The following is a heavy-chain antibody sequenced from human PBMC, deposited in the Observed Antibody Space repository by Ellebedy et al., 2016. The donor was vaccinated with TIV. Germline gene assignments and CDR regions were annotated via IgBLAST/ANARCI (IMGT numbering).Heavy chain of an antibody. J-gene: IGHJ4*02. Sequence: GGSLRLSCAASGCTFSNYWMSWVRQAPGEGLEWVANIKQDGSEKYYVDSVKGRFTISRDNAKNSLYLQMNSLRVEDTAVYYCAKMPDFDYWGQGTLDTVSS. CDR1: GCTFSNYW. V-gene: IGHV3-7*03. D-gene: IGHD2-2*01. CDR3: AKMPDFDY. CDR2: IKQDGSEK.